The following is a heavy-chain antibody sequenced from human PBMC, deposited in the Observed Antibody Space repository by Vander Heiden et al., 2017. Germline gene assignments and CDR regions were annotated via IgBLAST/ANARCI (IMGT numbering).Heavy chain of an antibody. Sequence: EVQLVESGGGLVKPAGSLRLSCAASGFTFSNAWMIWVRQAPGKGREGVGRIGKQSVVVTSHCAEPVKARCTFSTDDSSTTAYPQMNSLKTEDAAMYYCVTDGTLGDGFVGWG. CDR3: VTDGTLGDGFVG. D-gene: IGHD3-16*01. V-gene: IGHV3-15*07. J-gene: IGHJ6*01. CDR2: IGKQSVVVTS. CDR1: GFTFSNAW.